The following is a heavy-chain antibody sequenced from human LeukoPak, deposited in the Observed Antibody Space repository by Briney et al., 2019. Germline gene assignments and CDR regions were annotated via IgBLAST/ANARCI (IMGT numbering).Heavy chain of an antibody. D-gene: IGHD5-24*01. CDR1: GFSFSGSW. CDR3: AAWTDRGYNF. Sequence: PGESLRLSYAASGFSFSGSWMNWVRQAPGKGLEWVANINPDGSQKRFADSVMGRFTMSRDNAKNSLYLQMNSLRSEDTAVFYCAAWTDRGYNFWGQGTLVTVSS. CDR2: INPDGSQK. J-gene: IGHJ4*02. V-gene: IGHV3-7*01.